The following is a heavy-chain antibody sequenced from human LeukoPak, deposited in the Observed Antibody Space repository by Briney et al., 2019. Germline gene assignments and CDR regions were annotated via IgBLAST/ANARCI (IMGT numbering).Heavy chain of an antibody. CDR1: GFTFSDYW. CDR2: IRQGDSEK. D-gene: IGHD4-23*01. CDR3: ATDRKVGTWDPRFNY. Sequence: GGSLRLSCSASGFTFSDYWMMWVRQAPGKGLEWVGNIRQGDSEKNYVDSVKGRFTISRDNAKSSLYLQMNSLRAEDTAIYYCATDRKVGTWDPRFNYWGQGTLVTVSS. J-gene: IGHJ4*02. V-gene: IGHV3-7*01.